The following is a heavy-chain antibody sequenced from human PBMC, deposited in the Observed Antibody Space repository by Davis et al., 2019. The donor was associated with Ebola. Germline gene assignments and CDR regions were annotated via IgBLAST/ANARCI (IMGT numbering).Heavy chain of an antibody. V-gene: IGHV1-69*05. Sequence: SVKVSCKADVDDSTTYVIHWVRQAPGQGLEWMGGTVPILGPAQYAQKFEDRVTITTDESTNTSHMELNGLTSGDTAIYYCARVRYFGGGGYYFYRGMDVWGQGTAVTVSS. D-gene: IGHD2-15*01. CDR1: VDDSTTYV. J-gene: IGHJ6*02. CDR3: ARVRYFGGGGYYFYRGMDV. CDR2: TVPILGPA.